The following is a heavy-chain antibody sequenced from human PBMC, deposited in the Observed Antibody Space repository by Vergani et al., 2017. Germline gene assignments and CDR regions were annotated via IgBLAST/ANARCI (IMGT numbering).Heavy chain of an antibody. CDR3: ARDRNYYCSGSYYNGYNWFDP. J-gene: IGHJ5*02. CDR2: INPNSGGT. V-gene: IGHV1-2*02. Sequence: QVQLVQSGAEVKKPGASVKVSCKASGYTFTGYYMHWVRQATGQGLEWMGWINPNSGGTNYAQKFQGRVTMTRDTSISTAYMELSRLRSDDTAVYYCARDRNYYCSGSYYNGYNWFDPWGQGTLVTVSS. CDR1: GYTFTGYY. D-gene: IGHD3-10*01.